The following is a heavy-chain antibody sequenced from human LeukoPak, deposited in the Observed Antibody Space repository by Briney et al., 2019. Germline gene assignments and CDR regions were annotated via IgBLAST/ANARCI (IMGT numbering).Heavy chain of an antibody. CDR3: AREVVPAAIGGWDYYYGMDV. CDR1: GFTFSSYS. D-gene: IGHD2-2*02. CDR2: ISSSSGYI. V-gene: IGHV3-21*01. J-gene: IGHJ6*02. Sequence: GSLRLSCAASGFTFSSYSMNWVRQAPGKGLEWVSSISSSSGYIYYADSVKGRFTISRDNAKNSLYLQMNSLRAEDTAVYYCAREVVPAAIGGWDYYYGMDVWGQGTTVTVSS.